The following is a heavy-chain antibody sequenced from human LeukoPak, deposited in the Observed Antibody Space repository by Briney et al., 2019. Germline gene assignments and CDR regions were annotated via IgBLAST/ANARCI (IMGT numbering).Heavy chain of an antibody. J-gene: IGHJ6*02. CDR3: ARVAGREWLGLYYYYGMDV. CDR1: EFSFSSYS. CDR2: ISSSSSYI. D-gene: IGHD6-19*01. Sequence: GGSLRLSCTASEFSFSSYSMNWVRQAPGKGLEWVSSISSSSSYIYYADSVKGRFTISRDNAKNSLYLQMNSLRAEDTAVYYCARVAGREWLGLYYYYGMDVWGQGTTVTVSS. V-gene: IGHV3-21*01.